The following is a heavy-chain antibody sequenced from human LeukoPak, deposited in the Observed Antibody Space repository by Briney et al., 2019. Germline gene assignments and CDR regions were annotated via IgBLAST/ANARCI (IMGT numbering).Heavy chain of an antibody. D-gene: IGHD3-3*01. Sequence: PSETLSLTCTVSGGSISSSSYYWGWIRQPPGKGLEWIGSIYYSGSTNYNPSLKSRVSISVDTSKNQFSLKLSSVTAADTAVYYCARVYYDFWSGYYYYYMDVWGKGTTVTVSS. CDR3: ARVYYDFWSGYYYYYMDV. J-gene: IGHJ6*03. V-gene: IGHV4-39*07. CDR1: GGSISSSSYY. CDR2: IYYSGST.